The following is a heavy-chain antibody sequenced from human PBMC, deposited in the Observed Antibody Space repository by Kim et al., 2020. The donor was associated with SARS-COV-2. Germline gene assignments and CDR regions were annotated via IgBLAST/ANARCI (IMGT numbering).Heavy chain of an antibody. Sequence: GGSLRLSCAASGFTFSSYAMSWVRQAPGNGLEWVSAISGSGGSTYYADSVKGRFTISRDNSKNTLYLQMNSLRAEDTAVYYCAKDLSQSITMIVVVITLDYWGQGTLVTVSS. CDR3: AKDLSQSITMIVVVITLDY. CDR1: GFTFSSYA. D-gene: IGHD3-22*01. V-gene: IGHV3-23*01. CDR2: ISGSGGST. J-gene: IGHJ4*02.